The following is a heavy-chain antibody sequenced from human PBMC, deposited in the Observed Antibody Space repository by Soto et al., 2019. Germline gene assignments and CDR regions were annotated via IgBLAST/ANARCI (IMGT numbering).Heavy chain of an antibody. CDR1: GGSFSGYY. J-gene: IGHJ4*02. CDR2: INHSGST. V-gene: IGHV4-34*01. Sequence: QVQLQQWGAGLLKPSETLSLTCAVYGGSFSGYYWSWIRQPPGKGLEWIGEINHSGSTNYNPSLKSRVTISVDTSKNQFSLKLSSVTAADTAVYYCARVAPGGRYFDYWGQGTLVTVSS. CDR3: ARVAPGGRYFDY. D-gene: IGHD3-10*01.